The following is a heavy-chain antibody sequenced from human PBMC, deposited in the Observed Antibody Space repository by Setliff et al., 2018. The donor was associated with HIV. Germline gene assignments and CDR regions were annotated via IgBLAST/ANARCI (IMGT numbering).Heavy chain of an antibody. CDR1: GDSISSGGYY. CDR3: ARGVRSVVVPAAIFWFDP. CDR2: IHYSGSS. Sequence: SETLSLTCTVSGDSISSGGYYWSWIRQHPGKGLEWIGYIHYSGSSYYNPSLRSRVTISVDTSKNQFSLKLSSVTAADTAVYYCARGVRSVVVPAAIFWFDPWGQGTLVTVSS. J-gene: IGHJ5*02. V-gene: IGHV4-31*03. D-gene: IGHD2-2*01.